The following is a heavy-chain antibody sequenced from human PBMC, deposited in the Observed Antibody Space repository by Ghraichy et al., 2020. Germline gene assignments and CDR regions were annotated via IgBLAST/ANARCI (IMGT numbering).Heavy chain of an antibody. D-gene: IGHD6-13*01. CDR1: GFTFSTYS. V-gene: IGHV3-30-3*01. CDR3: ARDIKSSSWYDYYYAMDV. CDR2: ISYDGISK. Sequence: GGSLRLSCAASGFTFSTYSIHWVRQAPGKGLEWVAVISYDGISKYYADSVKGRFTISRDNSKNTLYLQMKSLRAEDTAMYYCARDIKSSSWYDYYYAMDVCGQGTTVTVSS. J-gene: IGHJ6*02.